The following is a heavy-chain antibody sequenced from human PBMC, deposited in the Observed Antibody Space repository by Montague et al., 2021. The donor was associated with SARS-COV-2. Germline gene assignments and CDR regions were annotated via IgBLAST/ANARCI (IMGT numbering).Heavy chain of an antibody. CDR1: GGSFTFYY. CDR2: INHRGST. V-gene: IGHV4-34*01. J-gene: IGHJ4*01. D-gene: IGHD2-8*01. CDR3: ARSREVYAINGDLNY. Sequence: SETLSLTCGVDGGSFTFYYWSWIRQPPGKGLEWIGEINHRGSTNYNPSLKTRVTTSIDTPKNQFSLKLSSVTAADTAVYYCARSREVYAINGDLNYWGQGTLVTVSS.